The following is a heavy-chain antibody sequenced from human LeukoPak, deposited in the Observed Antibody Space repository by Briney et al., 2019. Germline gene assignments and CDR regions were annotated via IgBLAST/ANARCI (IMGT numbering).Heavy chain of an antibody. Sequence: SEILSLTCAVYGGSFSGYYWSWIRQPPGKGLEWIGEINHSGSTNYNPSLKSQVTISVDTSKNQFSLKLSSVTAADTAVYYCARGPLSRIRRNYFDYWGQGTLVTVSS. CDR3: ARGPLSRIRRNYFDY. CDR2: INHSGST. V-gene: IGHV4-34*01. D-gene: IGHD1-14*01. J-gene: IGHJ4*02. CDR1: GGSFSGYY.